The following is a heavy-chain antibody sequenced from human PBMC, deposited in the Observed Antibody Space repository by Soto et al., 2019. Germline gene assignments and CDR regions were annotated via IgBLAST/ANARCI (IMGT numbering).Heavy chain of an antibody. CDR1: GFTVSSQY. V-gene: IGHV3-53*01. Sequence: PGGGLRLSCAASGFTVSSQYICRVRPPPGKGMEWVSVIYSGGSTYYADSVNGRFTISRDNSKNTLYLQMNSLKDEDTAVYYCARGSERAYFDYCGQGTVVTVSS. D-gene: IGHD1-26*01. J-gene: IGHJ4*02. CDR3: ARGSERAYFDY. CDR2: IYSGGST.